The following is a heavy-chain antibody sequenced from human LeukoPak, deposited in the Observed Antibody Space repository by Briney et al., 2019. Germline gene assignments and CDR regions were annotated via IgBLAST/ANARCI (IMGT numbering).Heavy chain of an antibody. J-gene: IGHJ4*02. CDR1: GYTFTSYG. Sequence: GASVKVSCKASGYTFTSYGISWVRQAPGQGLEWMGWISAYNGNTNYAQNLQGRVTMTTDTSTSTAYMELRSLRSDDTAVYYCAREWRDHYGGNPDLDFWGQGTLVTVSS. CDR3: AREWRDHYGGNPDLDF. CDR2: ISAYNGNT. V-gene: IGHV1-18*01. D-gene: IGHD4-23*01.